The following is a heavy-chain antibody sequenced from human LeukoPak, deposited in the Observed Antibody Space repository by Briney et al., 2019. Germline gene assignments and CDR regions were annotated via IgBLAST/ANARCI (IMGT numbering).Heavy chain of an antibody. CDR2: IASKTDGGAT. J-gene: IGHJ4*02. V-gene: IGHV3-15*07. CDR1: GLTVTNAW. CDR3: TTGIRGD. Sequence: PGGSLRLSCSASGLTVTNAWMNWVRQAPGEGLDWVGRIASKTDGGATDHAAPVKGRFTISRDDSKNTLNLQMNSLKTEDTAVYYCTTGIRGDWGQGTLVTVSS. D-gene: IGHD3-10*01.